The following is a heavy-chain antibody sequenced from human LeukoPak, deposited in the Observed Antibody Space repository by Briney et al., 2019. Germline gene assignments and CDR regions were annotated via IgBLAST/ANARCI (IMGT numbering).Heavy chain of an antibody. V-gene: IGHV3-21*01. CDR2: ISSSGSYI. CDR1: GFTFSSYW. J-gene: IGHJ4*02. CDR3: ARGDLIVVIAALNY. D-gene: IGHD2-15*01. Sequence: PGGSLRLSCAASGFTFSSYWMTWVRQAPGKGLEWVSSISSSGSYIFYAESVKGRFTVSRDSANNSLYLQMNSLRAEDTAVYYCARGDLIVVIAALNYWGQGTLVTVSS.